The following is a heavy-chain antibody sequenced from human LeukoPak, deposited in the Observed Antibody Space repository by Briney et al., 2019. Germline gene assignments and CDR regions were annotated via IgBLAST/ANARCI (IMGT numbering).Heavy chain of an antibody. CDR1: GFTFDDYA. V-gene: IGHV3-9*01. D-gene: IGHD6-25*01. Sequence: PGRSLRLSCVASGFTFDDYAMHWVRQAPGKGLEGFSVISWNSGNIGYADSVKGRFTISRDNAKSSLYLQMNSLRAEDTALYYCAKDTTPQPPFDGYDYWGQGTLVTVSS. J-gene: IGHJ4*02. CDR3: AKDTTPQPPFDGYDY. CDR2: ISWNSGNI.